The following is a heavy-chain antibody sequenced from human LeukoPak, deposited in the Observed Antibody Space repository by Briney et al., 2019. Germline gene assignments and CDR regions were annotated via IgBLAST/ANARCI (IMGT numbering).Heavy chain of an antibody. Sequence: SETLSLTCTVSGGSISSYYWSWVRQPPGKGLEWIGYIYYSGSTNYNPSLKSRVTISVDRSKNQFSLKLSSVTAADTAVYYCARDRGVAAAGTIDYWGQRTLVTVSS. J-gene: IGHJ4*02. D-gene: IGHD6-13*01. CDR3: ARDRGVAAAGTIDY. CDR2: IYYSGST. V-gene: IGHV4-59*12. CDR1: GGSISSYY.